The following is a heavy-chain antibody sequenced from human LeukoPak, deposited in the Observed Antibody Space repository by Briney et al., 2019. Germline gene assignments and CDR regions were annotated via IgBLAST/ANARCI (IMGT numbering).Heavy chain of an antibody. J-gene: IGHJ4*02. CDR1: GYSFTSYW. D-gene: IGHD6-13*01. CDR2: IYSGGST. V-gene: IGHV3-66*01. CDR3: VRVIAD. Sequence: GESLKISCKGSGYSFTSYWIGWVRQAPGKGLEWVSVIYSGGSTYYADSVKGRFTISRDNSNNTLYLQMNSLRAEDTAVYYCVRVIADWGQGTLVTVSS.